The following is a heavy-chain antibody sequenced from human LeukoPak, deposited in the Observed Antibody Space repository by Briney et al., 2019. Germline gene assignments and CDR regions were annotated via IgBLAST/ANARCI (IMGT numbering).Heavy chain of an antibody. CDR3: ATAIHADTAMVNSNAFDI. CDR1: RYTFTGYY. J-gene: IGHJ3*02. D-gene: IGHD5-18*01. V-gene: IGHV1-2*02. CDR2: INPNSGGT. Sequence: GAAVNVSRLASRYTFTGYYMHWVRQAPGQGLAWMGWINPNSGGTNYAQKFQGRVTMTRDTSISTAYMELSRLRSDDTAVYYCATAIHADTAMVNSNAFDIWGQGTLVTVSS.